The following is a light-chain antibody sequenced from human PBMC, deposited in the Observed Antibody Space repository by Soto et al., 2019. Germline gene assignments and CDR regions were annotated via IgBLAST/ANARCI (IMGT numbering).Light chain of an antibody. V-gene: IGKV3D-15*01. CDR3: QQYNNWPLT. J-gene: IGKJ4*01. Sequence: EIVLTQSPDTLSLSPGERATLSCRASQSVSSYLAWYQQKRGQAPRLLIYGASIRVTGIPDRFIGSGSGTDFTLTISSLQSEDFAVYYCQQYNNWPLTFGGGTKVDIK. CDR1: QSVSSY. CDR2: GAS.